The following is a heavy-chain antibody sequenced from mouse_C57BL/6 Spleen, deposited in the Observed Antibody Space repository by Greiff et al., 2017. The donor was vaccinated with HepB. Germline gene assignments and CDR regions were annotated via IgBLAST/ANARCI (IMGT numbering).Heavy chain of an antibody. D-gene: IGHD1-1*01. CDR2: IDPSDSYT. Sequence: QVQLQQPGAELVKPGASVKLSCKASGYTFTSYWMQWVKQRPGQGLEWIGEIDPSDSYTNYNQKFKGKATLTVDTSSSTAYMQLSSLTSEDSAVYYCASYYYGSSYPDYWGQGTTLTVSS. CDR1: GYTFTSYW. V-gene: IGHV1-50*01. CDR3: ASYYYGSSYPDY. J-gene: IGHJ2*01.